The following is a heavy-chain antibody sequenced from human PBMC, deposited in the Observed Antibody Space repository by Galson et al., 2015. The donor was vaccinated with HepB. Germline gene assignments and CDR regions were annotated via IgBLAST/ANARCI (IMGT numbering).Heavy chain of an antibody. D-gene: IGHD6-13*01. V-gene: IGHV3-73*01. J-gene: IGHJ4*02. CDR3: TRMGDLSGYSSL. Sequence: SLRLSCAASGFTFSGSAIHWVRQASGRGLEWIGRVGSKANNHATAYVVSVSGRFTISRDDSKNTAFLQLNNLKTDDTAVYYCTRMGDLSGYSSLWGQGTLVTVSS. CDR1: GFTFSGSA. CDR2: VGSKANNHAT.